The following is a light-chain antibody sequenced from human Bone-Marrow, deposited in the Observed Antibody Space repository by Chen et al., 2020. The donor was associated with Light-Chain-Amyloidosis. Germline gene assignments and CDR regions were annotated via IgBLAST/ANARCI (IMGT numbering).Light chain of an antibody. J-gene: IGLJ3*02. CDR3: QTWGTGIQV. V-gene: IGLV4-69*01. CDR2: LNSDGSH. Sequence: QLVVTQSPSASASLGASVKPTCPLSRGHSNYAGAWHQQQTEKGHRYLMQLNSDGSHHKGDGIPARFAGSSSGAERYLTISSLQSEDEADYFCQTWGTGIQVFCGWTKLTVL. CDR1: RGHSNYA.